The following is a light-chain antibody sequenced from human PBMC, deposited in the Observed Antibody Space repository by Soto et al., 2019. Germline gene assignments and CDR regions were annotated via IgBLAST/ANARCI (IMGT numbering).Light chain of an antibody. CDR3: SSYTRSSTLII. CDR1: NNDVAAYKH. CDR2: EAS. J-gene: IGLJ1*01. Sequence: QSVLTQPASVSACPGQSITSSCIGTNNDVAAYKHVSWYQQHPGKAPKLIIYEASNRPSGISNRFSGSKSGNTASLTISGLQADDEADYYCSSYTRSSTLIIFGSGTKVTVL. V-gene: IGLV2-14*01.